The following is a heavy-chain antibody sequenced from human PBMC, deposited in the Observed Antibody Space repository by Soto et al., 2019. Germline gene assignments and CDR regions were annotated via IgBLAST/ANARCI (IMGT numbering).Heavy chain of an antibody. J-gene: IGHJ4*02. V-gene: IGHV3-66*01. CDR3: ARGLSSGWHYFDY. CDR1: GFTVSSNS. D-gene: IGHD6-19*01. CDR2: IYSGGST. Sequence: EVQLVESGGGLVQPGGSLRLSCAASGFTVSSNSMSWVRQAPGKGLEWVSVIYSGGSTYYADSVKGRFTISRDNSKNTLYLHMNSLRAEDTAVYYCARGLSSGWHYFDYWGQGTLVTVSS.